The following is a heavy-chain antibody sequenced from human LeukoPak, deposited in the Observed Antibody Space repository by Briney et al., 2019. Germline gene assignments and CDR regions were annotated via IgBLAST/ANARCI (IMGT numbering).Heavy chain of an antibody. V-gene: IGHV3-21*01. Sequence: GGSLRLSCAASRFTFSSDSMNWVRQAPGKGLEWVSSISSSSSYIYYADSVKGRFTISRDNAKNSLYLQMNSLRAEDTAVYYCARDQVAAAGFDYWGQGTLVTVSS. CDR1: RFTFSSDS. D-gene: IGHD6-13*01. CDR3: ARDQVAAAGFDY. J-gene: IGHJ4*02. CDR2: ISSSSSYI.